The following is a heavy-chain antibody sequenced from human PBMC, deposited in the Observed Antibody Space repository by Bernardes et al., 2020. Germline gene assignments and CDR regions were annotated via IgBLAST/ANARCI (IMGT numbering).Heavy chain of an antibody. CDR2: ISYDGSNK. CDR1: GFTFSSYG. D-gene: IGHD4-17*01. CDR3: AKGGGYGDPVVLSEHAFDI. J-gene: IGHJ3*02. Sequence: GGSLRLSCAASGFTFSSYGMHWVRQAPGKGLEWVAVISYDGSNKYYADSVKGRFTISRDNSKNTLYLQMNSLRAEDTAVYYCAKGGGYGDPVVLSEHAFDIWGQGTMVTVSS. V-gene: IGHV3-30*18.